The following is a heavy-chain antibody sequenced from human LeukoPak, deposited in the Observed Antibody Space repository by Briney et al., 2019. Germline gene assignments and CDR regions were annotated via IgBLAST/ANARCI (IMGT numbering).Heavy chain of an antibody. CDR1: GGSISSYY. V-gene: IGHV4-59*01. Sequence: KPSETLSLTCTVSGGSISSYYWSWIRQPPGKGLEWIGYIYYSGSTNYNPSLKSRVTISVDTSKNQFSLKLSSVTAADTAVYYCARGSYDILTGYYYFDYWGQGTLVTVSS. CDR2: IYYSGST. D-gene: IGHD3-9*01. J-gene: IGHJ4*02. CDR3: ARGSYDILTGYYYFDY.